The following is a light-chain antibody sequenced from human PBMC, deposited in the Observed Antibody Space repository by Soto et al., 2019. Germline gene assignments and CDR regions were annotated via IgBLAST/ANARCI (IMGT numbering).Light chain of an antibody. CDR2: AAS. CDR1: QTISDY. V-gene: IGKV1-39*01. CDR3: QQSYSTLS. Sequence: DIQMTQSPSSLSASVGDRVTITCRTSQTISDYLNWYQHKPGKAPNLLISAASSLQSGVPSRFSGSGSGTDFTLTISSLQPEDFATYYCQQSYSTLSFGPGTKVDIK. J-gene: IGKJ3*01.